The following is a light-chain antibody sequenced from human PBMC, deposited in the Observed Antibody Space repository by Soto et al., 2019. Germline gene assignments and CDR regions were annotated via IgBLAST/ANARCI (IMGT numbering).Light chain of an antibody. V-gene: IGKV3-20*01. CDR3: QQYVTPPYT. CDR1: RSVSFAY. Sequence: IVLTQSPDTLSLSPGERASLSCRASRSVSFAYVAWYQLRPGQAPRLLIYGASSRATGIPDRFSGSGSGTDFTLTIGRLEPEDSAVYHCQQYVTPPYTFGQGIKLEI. CDR2: GAS. J-gene: IGKJ2*01.